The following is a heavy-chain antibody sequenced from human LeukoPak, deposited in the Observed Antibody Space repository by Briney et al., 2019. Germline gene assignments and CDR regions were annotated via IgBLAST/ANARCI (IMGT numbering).Heavy chain of an antibody. D-gene: IGHD6-6*01. CDR1: GYTFTNYY. CDR2: INPSGGST. CDR3: ATQAIIAARPGYYYYYGMDV. Sequence: ASVKVSCKASGYTFTNYYMHWVRQAPGQGLEWMGIINPSGGSTSYAQKFQGRVTMTEDTSTDTAYMELSSLRSEDTAVYYCATQAIIAARPGYYYYYGMDVWGQGTTVTVSS. J-gene: IGHJ6*02. V-gene: IGHV1-46*01.